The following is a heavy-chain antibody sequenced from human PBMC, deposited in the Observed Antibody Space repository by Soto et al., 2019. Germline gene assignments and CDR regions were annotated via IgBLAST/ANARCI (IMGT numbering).Heavy chain of an antibody. CDR1: GFTFSDYY. J-gene: IGHJ6*02. D-gene: IGHD4-17*01. V-gene: IGHV3-11*04. CDR2: IDNSGTIK. Sequence: TGGSLRLSCAASGFTFSDYYMTWIRQAPGKGLEWVSYIDNSGTIKYYADSVKGRFTISRDNAKNSLYLQMNSLRSEDTAVYYCARRREARWRPLRDYYGMYVWGQGTRVTVSS. CDR3: ARRREARWRPLRDYYGMYV.